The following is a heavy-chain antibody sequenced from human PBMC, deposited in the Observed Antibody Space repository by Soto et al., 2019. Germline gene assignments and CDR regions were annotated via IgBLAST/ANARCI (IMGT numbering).Heavy chain of an antibody. CDR1: GGSIRSGDYY. J-gene: IGHJ4*02. CDR2: IYYSGST. Sequence: PSETLSLTCTVSGGSIRSGDYYWSWIRQPPGKGLEWIGYIYYSGSTYYNPSLKSRVTISVDTSKNQFSLKLSSVTAADTAVYYCARVGGFGAPTIDYWGQGTLVTVPQ. CDR3: ARVGGFGAPTIDY. D-gene: IGHD3-10*01. V-gene: IGHV4-30-4*01.